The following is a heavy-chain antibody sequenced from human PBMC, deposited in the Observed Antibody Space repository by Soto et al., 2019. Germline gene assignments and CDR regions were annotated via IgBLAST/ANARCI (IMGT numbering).Heavy chain of an antibody. D-gene: IGHD2-2*01. CDR1: GYIFINYG. V-gene: IGHV1-18*01. CDR2: ISGYNGNT. Sequence: GASVKVSCKASGYIFINYGITWVRQAPGQGLEWMGWISGYNGNTKYADKLQGRVTMTTDTSTTTAYMELRSLRSDDTAVYYCARVEVPAANWLDRWGQGTLVTVSS. CDR3: ARVEVPAANWLDR. J-gene: IGHJ5*02.